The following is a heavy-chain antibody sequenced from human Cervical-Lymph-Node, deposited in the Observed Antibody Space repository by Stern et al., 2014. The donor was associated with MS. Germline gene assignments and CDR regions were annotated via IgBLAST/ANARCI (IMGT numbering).Heavy chain of an antibody. Sequence: VQLVESGGGLVQPGGSLRLSWAASGFTFSNYDMHWVRQATGEGLAWVSSIGTSEYTYYADSVKGRFTISGEDAKISLYLQMNSLGAGDAAVYYCGRGGRGWAVTGTPFDWWGQGTLVTVSS. J-gene: IGHJ4*02. V-gene: IGHV3-13*01. D-gene: IGHD6-19*01. CDR1: GFTFSNYD. CDR3: GRGGRGWAVTGTPFDW. CDR2: IGTSEYT.